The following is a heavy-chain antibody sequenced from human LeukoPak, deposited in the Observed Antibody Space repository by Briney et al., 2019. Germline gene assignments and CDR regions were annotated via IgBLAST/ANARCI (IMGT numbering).Heavy chain of an antibody. V-gene: IGHV1-24*01. CDR2: FDPEDGET. J-gene: IGHJ5*02. D-gene: IGHD6-13*01. CDR1: GYTLTELS. Sequence: ASVKVSCKVSGYTLTELSMHWVRQAPGKGLEWMGGFDPEDGETIYAQKFQGRVTMTEDTSTDTAYMELSSLRSEDTAVYYCVSSSWRYNWFDPWGQGTLVTVSS. CDR3: VSSSWRYNWFDP.